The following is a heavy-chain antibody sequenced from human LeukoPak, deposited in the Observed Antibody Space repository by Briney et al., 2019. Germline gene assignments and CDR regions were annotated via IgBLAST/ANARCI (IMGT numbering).Heavy chain of an antibody. CDR2: INPNSGGT. CDR3: ARAKVVVTASPAGAFDI. Sequence: ASVKVSCKASGYTFTSYDINWVRQAPGQGLDLMACINPNSGGTNYAQKFQGRVTMTRDTSISTAYMELSRLRSDDTAVYYCARAKVVVTASPAGAFDIWGQGTMVTVSS. V-gene: IGHV1-2*02. D-gene: IGHD2-21*02. CDR1: GYTFTSYD. J-gene: IGHJ3*02.